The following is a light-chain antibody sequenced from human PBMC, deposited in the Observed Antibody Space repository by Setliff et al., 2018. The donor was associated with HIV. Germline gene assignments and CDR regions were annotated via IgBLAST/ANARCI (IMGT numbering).Light chain of an antibody. V-gene: IGLV2-23*02. Sequence: QSALPQPASASGSPGQSIAISCTGTSSDIGNYNLVSWYQQHPGKAPKLMIYEVTKRPSGVSNRFSASKSGNTASLRISGLQAEDEAAYYCCSYVDSRTWVFGGGTKVTVL. CDR2: EVT. CDR3: CSYVDSRTWV. CDR1: SSDIGNYNL. J-gene: IGLJ3*02.